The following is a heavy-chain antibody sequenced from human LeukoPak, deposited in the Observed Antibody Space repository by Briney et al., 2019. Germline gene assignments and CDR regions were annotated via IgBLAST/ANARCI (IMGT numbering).Heavy chain of an antibody. J-gene: IGHJ4*02. CDR2: IKHGGSQN. CDR1: GFTLSSYW. V-gene: IGHV3-7*01. D-gene: IGHD1-26*01. Sequence: GGSLRLSCAASGFTLSSYWMSWVRQAPGKGLEWVANIKHGGSQNYYVDSVKGRFTISRDNAENSLYLQMNSLRADDTAVYYCARDKFWRRGSYVYWGQGTLVIVSS. CDR3: ARDKFWRRGSYVY.